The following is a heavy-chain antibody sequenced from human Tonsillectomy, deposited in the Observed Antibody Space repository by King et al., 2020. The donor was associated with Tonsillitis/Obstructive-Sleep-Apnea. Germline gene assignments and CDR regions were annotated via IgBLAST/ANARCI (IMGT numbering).Heavy chain of an antibody. Sequence: QLQESGPGLVKPSETLSLTCTVSGGSISSSSYYWGWIRQPPGKGLEWIGSIYYSGSTYYNPSLKSRVTISVDTSKNQFSLKLSSGTAADTAVYYCARPKSAYSSGWYGGQWFDPWGQGTLVTVSS. CDR1: GGSISSSSYY. CDR2: IYYSGST. J-gene: IGHJ5*02. CDR3: ARPKSAYSSGWYGGQWFDP. D-gene: IGHD6-19*01. V-gene: IGHV4-39*01.